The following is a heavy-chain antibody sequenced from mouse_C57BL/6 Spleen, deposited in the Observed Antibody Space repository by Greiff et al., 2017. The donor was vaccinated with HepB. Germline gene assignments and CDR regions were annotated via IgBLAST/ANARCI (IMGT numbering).Heavy chain of an antibody. CDR2: IYPGSGST. D-gene: IGHD1-1*01. V-gene: IGHV1-55*01. Sequence: VQLQQPGAELVKPGASVKMSCKASGYTFTSYWITWVKQRPGQGLEWIGDIYPGSGSTNYNEKFKSKATLTVDTSSSTAYMQLSSLTSEDSAVYYCARDLDYYGSSYYFDYWGQGTTLTVSS. CDR1: GYTFTSYW. J-gene: IGHJ2*01. CDR3: ARDLDYYGSSYYFDY.